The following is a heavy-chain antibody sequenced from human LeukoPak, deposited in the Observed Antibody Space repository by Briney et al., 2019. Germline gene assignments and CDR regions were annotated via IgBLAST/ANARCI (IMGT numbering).Heavy chain of an antibody. CDR2: INHSGST. Sequence: SETPSLTCAVYGGSFSGYYWSWIRQPPGKGLEWIGEINHSGSTNYNPSLKSRVTISVDTSKNQFSLKLSSVTAADTAVYYCARGPEWLVLGYWGQGTLVTVSS. CDR3: ARGPEWLVLGY. CDR1: GGSFSGYY. V-gene: IGHV4-34*01. J-gene: IGHJ4*02. D-gene: IGHD6-19*01.